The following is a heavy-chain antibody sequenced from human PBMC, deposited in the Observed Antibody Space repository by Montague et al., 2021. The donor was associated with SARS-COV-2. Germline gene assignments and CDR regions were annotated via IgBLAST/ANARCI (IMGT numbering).Heavy chain of an antibody. CDR2: IYYSGST. CDR3: ARQENSSGWFKPDAFDI. V-gene: IGHV4-39*01. CDR1: GGSISSSSYY. D-gene: IGHD6-19*01. Sequence: SETLSLTCTVSGGSISSSSYYWGWIRQPQGKGLEWIGCIYYSGSTYSNPSLKSRVTISVDTSKNPFSLKLSSVTAADTAVYYCARQENSSGWFKPDAFDIWGQGTMVTVSS. J-gene: IGHJ3*02.